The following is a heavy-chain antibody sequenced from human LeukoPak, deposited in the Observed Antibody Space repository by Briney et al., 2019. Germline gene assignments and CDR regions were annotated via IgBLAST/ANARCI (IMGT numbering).Heavy chain of an antibody. Sequence: GSLRLSCAASGFTFSSYAMHWVRQAPGKGLEWVAVISYDGSNKYYADSVKGRFTISRDNSKNTLYLQMNSLRAEDAAVYYCARDTWNDFYFDYWGQGTLVTVSS. CDR3: ARDTWNDFYFDY. D-gene: IGHD1-1*01. CDR2: ISYDGSNK. CDR1: GFTFSSYA. J-gene: IGHJ4*02. V-gene: IGHV3-30-3*01.